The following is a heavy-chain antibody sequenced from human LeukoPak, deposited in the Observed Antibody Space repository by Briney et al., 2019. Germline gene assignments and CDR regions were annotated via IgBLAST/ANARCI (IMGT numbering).Heavy chain of an antibody. CDR3: ASVASSSWYGSSSGWYGYYFDY. Sequence: PSETLSLTCTVSGGSISSSSYYWGWIRQPPGKGLEWIGNIYYSGSTYYNPSLKSRVTISVDTSKNQFSLKMSSVTAADTAVYYCASVASSSWYGSSSGWYGYYFDYWGQGTLVIVSS. CDR1: GGSISSSSYY. CDR2: IYYSGST. D-gene: IGHD6-19*01. V-gene: IGHV4-39*07. J-gene: IGHJ4*02.